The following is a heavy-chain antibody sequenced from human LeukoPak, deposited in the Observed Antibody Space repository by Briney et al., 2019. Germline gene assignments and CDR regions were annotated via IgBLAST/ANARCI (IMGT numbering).Heavy chain of an antibody. CDR2: IYYSGST. CDR1: GGSISSGGYY. CDR3: AREGGHDYGDY. Sequence: SETLSLTCTVSGGSISSGGYYWSWIRQHPGRGLEWIGYIYYSGSTYHNPSLKSRVTISADTSKNQFSLKLSSVTAADTAVYYCAREGGHDYGDYWGQGTLVTVSS. D-gene: IGHD1-26*01. J-gene: IGHJ4*02. V-gene: IGHV4-31*03.